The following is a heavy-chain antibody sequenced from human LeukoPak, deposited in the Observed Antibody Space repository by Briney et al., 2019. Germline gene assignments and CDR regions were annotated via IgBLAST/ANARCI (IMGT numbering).Heavy chain of an antibody. CDR3: ARDVICSGGSCCPNWFDP. CDR2: ISSSSSYI. Sequence: GGSLRLSCAASGFTFSSYSMNWVRQAPGKGLEWVSSISSSSSYIYYADSVKGRFTISRDNAKNSLYLQMNSLRAEDTAVYYCARDVICSGGSCCPNWFDPWGQGTLVTVSS. J-gene: IGHJ5*02. CDR1: GFTFSSYS. D-gene: IGHD2-15*01. V-gene: IGHV3-21*01.